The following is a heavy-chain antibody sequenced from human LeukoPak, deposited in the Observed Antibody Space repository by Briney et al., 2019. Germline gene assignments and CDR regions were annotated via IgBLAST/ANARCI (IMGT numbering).Heavy chain of an antibody. V-gene: IGHV1-18*01. CDR2: ISAYNGNT. Sequence: ASVKVSCKASGGTFSNYAISWVRQAPGQGPEWMGWISAYNGNTNYAQKFQGRVTMTTDTSTSTAYMELRSLRSDDTAVYYCARFDYGDYVADELWGQGTLVTVSS. D-gene: IGHD4-17*01. CDR1: GGTFSNYA. J-gene: IGHJ4*02. CDR3: ARFDYGDYVADEL.